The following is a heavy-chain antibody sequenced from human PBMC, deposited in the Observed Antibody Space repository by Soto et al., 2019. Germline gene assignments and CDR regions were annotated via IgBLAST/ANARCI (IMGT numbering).Heavy chain of an antibody. CDR2: IHHSGRK. CDR1: GDSISSDKW. V-gene: IGHV4-4*02. J-gene: IGHJ4*02. D-gene: IGHD2-21*02. CDR3: ARGGDWQFDY. Sequence: QVQLQESGPGLVKPSGTLYLTCAVCGDSISSDKWWSWVRQPPGKGLEWIGEIHHSGRKNYNPSLKSRVTILVEKSKNQVSLELSSMTAADTAVYYCARGGDWQFDYWGQGTLVTVSS.